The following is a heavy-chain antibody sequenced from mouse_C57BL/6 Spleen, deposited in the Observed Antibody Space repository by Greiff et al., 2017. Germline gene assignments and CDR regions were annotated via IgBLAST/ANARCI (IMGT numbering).Heavy chain of an antibody. Sequence: QVQLKESGAELVKPGASVKISCKASGYAFSSYWMNWVKQRPGKGLEWIGQIYPGDGDTNYNGKFKGKATLTADKSSSTAYMQLSSLTSEDSAVYFCARRSSGYVGAMDYWGQGTSVIVSS. V-gene: IGHV1-80*01. CDR2: IYPGDGDT. D-gene: IGHD3-2*02. CDR3: ARRSSGYVGAMDY. CDR1: GYAFSSYW. J-gene: IGHJ4*01.